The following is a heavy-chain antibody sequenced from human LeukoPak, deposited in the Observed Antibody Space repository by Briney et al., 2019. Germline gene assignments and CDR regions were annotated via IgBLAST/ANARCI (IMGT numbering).Heavy chain of an antibody. D-gene: IGHD6-19*01. J-gene: IGHJ5*02. CDR2: IYYSGST. Sequence: SETLSLTCAVSGGSISSYYWGWIRPPPGKGLEWIGYIYYSGSTNYNPSLKSRVTISVDTSKNQFSLKLSSVTAADTAVYYCARGGFGSSGWYNWFDPWGQGTLVTVSS. V-gene: IGHV4-59*01. CDR3: ARGGFGSSGWYNWFDP. CDR1: GGSISSYY.